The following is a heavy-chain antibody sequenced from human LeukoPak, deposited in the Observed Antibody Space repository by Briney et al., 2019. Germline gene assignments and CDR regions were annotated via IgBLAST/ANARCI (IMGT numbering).Heavy chain of an antibody. Sequence: NPSETLSLTCTVSGGSISSSSYYWGWIRQPPGKGLEWIGYIYYSGSTYYNPSLKGRVTISVDTSKNQFSLKLSSVTAADTAVYYCARFVDTAPDYWGQGTLVTVSS. CDR3: ARFVDTAPDY. CDR1: GGSISSSSYY. CDR2: IYYSGST. V-gene: IGHV4-39*01. J-gene: IGHJ4*02. D-gene: IGHD5-18*01.